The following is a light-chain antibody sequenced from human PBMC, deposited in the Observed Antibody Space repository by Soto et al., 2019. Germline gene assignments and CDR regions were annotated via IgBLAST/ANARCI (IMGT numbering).Light chain of an antibody. CDR1: SSDVGDGDF. CDR2: KVS. Sequence: QSALTQPASVSGSPRQSITISCTGTSSDVGDGDFVSWYQQRPGNAPKIMIYKVSNRPSGVSNRCSGSKSGNTASLTISGLQAEDEADYYCCSSTGSYTWVFGGGTKLTVL. J-gene: IGLJ3*02. V-gene: IGLV2-14*01. CDR3: CSSTGSYTWV.